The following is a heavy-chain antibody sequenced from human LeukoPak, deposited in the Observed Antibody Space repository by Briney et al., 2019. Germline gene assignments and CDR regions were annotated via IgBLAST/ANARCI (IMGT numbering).Heavy chain of an antibody. D-gene: IGHD3-22*01. CDR3: AKDRTPRNYDSSGYLGY. V-gene: IGHV3-30*18. CDR1: GLTLRTFG. Sequence: GGSLRLSCTASGLTLRTFGMSWVRQAPGKGLEWVAVISYDGSNKYYADSVKGRFTISRDNSKNTLYLQMNSLRAEDTAVYYCAKDRTPRNYDSSGYLGYWGQGTLVTVSS. J-gene: IGHJ4*02. CDR2: ISYDGSNK.